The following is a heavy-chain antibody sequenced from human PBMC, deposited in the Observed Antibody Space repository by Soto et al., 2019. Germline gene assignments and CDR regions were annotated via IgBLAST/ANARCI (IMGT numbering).Heavy chain of an antibody. V-gene: IGHV3-21*01. Sequence: GGSLRLSCAASGFTFSSYSMNWVRQAPGKGLEWVSSISSSSSYIYYADSVKGRFTISRDNAKNSLYLQMNSLRDDDTAVYYCTRGLLTDYFDYWGQGALVTVSS. CDR1: GFTFSSYS. J-gene: IGHJ4*02. CDR3: TRGLLTDYFDY. CDR2: ISSSSSYI.